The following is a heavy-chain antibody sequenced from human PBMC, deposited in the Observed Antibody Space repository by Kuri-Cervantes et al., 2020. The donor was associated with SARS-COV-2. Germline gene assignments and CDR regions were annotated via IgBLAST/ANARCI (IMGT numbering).Heavy chain of an antibody. CDR1: GFTFSSYW. CDR3: ARDYYDSSGYLGGDAFDI. CDR2: IKQDGSEK. Sequence: GESLKISCAASGFTFSSYWMSWVRQAPGKGLEWVANIKQDGSEKCYVDSVKGRFTISRDNAKNSLYQQMNSLRAEDTAVYYCARDYYDSSGYLGGDAFDIWGQGTMVTVSS. V-gene: IGHV3-7*01. D-gene: IGHD3-22*01. J-gene: IGHJ3*02.